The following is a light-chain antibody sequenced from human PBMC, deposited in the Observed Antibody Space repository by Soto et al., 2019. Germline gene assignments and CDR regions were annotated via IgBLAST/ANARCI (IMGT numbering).Light chain of an antibody. CDR3: SSYTNINTRACV. V-gene: IGLV2-14*01. CDR1: SDDNGSYNS. CDR2: EVT. Sequence: QSALTQPASVSGSPGQSITISCTGTSDDNGSYNSVSWYQQHPGKAPKLIIYEVTDRPSGVSNRFSGSKSGNTASLTISGLQAEDEAEYYCSSYTNINTRACVFGTGTKVTVL. J-gene: IGLJ1*01.